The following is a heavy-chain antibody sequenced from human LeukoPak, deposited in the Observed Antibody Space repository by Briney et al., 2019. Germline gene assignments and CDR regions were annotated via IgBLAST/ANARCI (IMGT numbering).Heavy chain of an antibody. V-gene: IGHV4-30-4*08. CDR3: ARVVGYCSGGSCYLDYYYYYYMDV. CDR2: IYYSGST. Sequence: SETLSLTCTVSGGSISRGDYYWSWIRQPPGKGLEWIGYIYYSGSTYYNPSLKSRVTISVDTSKNQFSLKLSSVTAADTAVYYCARVVGYCSGGSCYLDYYYYYYMDVWGKGTTVTVSS. D-gene: IGHD2-15*01. J-gene: IGHJ6*03. CDR1: GGSISRGDYY.